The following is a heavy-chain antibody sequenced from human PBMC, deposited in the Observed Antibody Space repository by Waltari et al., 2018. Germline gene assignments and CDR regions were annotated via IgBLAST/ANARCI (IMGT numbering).Heavy chain of an antibody. Sequence: EVQLVESGGGVIQPGGSLRLSCAASGFIVSTNYMSWVRQAPGKGLDWVSVIYNDGTKLYADSVKCRFTVSRDNSKNMVHLQMDSLRAEDTAVYYCATDGDGDCSLCLAQWGQGTLVTVSS. CDR1: GFIVSTNY. CDR2: IYNDGTK. CDR3: ATDGDGDCSLCLAQ. V-gene: IGHV3-53*01. J-gene: IGHJ4*02. D-gene: IGHD2-21*02.